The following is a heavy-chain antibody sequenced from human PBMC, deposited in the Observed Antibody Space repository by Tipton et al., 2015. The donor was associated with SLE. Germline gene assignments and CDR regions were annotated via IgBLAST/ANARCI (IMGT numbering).Heavy chain of an antibody. CDR1: GGSISSGGYY. J-gene: IGHJ3*02. CDR2: IYYSGST. V-gene: IGHV4-61*08. Sequence: TLSLTCTVSGGSISSGGYYWSWIRQHPGKGLEWIGYIYYSGSTNYNPSLKSRVTISVDTSKNQFSLKLSSVTAADTAVYYCARGAKGAFDIWGQGTMVTVSS. CDR3: ARGAKGAFDI.